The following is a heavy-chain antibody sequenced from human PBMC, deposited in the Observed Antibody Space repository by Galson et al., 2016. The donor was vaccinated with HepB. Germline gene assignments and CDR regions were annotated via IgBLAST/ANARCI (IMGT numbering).Heavy chain of an antibody. J-gene: IGHJ2*01. D-gene: IGHD2-21*02. Sequence: LSLTCTVSGGSISSYYWSWIRQPPGRGLEWIGYVYYSGSTNYNPSLKSRVTISVAPSKNQFSLRLTSVTAADTGVYYCARSKVGDWDWYFDLWGRGPLLTVSS. V-gene: IGHV4-59*01. CDR3: ARSKVGDWDWYFDL. CDR1: GGSISSYY. CDR2: VYYSGST.